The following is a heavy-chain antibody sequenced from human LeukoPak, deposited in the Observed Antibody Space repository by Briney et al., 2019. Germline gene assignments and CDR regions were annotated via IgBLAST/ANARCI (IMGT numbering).Heavy chain of an antibody. J-gene: IGHJ1*01. D-gene: IGHD3-22*01. CDR3: ASGGQWLFPFRH. V-gene: IGHV4-38-2*02. CDR1: GYSISSGYY. CDR2: IYHSGST. Sequence: SETLSLTCTVSGYSISSGYYWGWIRQPPGKGLEWIGSIYHSGSTYYNPSLKSRVTISVDTSKNQFSLKLSSVTAADTAVYYCASGGQWLFPFRHWGQGTLVTVSS.